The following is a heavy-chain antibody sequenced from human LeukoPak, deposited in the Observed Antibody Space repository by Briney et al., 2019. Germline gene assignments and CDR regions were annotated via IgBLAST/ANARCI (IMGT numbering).Heavy chain of an antibody. CDR2: IYYSGST. D-gene: IGHD6-19*01. J-gene: IGHJ4*02. CDR1: GGSVSSGSYY. CDR3: ARTLERYSSGWYLGFDY. Sequence: SETLSITCTVSGGSVSSGSYYWSWIRQPPGKGLEWIGYIYYSGSTNYNPSLKSRVTISVDTSKNQFSLKLSSVTAADTAVYYCARTLERYSSGWYLGFDYWGQGTLVTVSS. V-gene: IGHV4-61*01.